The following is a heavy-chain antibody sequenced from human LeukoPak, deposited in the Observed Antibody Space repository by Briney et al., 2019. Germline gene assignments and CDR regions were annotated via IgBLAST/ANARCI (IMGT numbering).Heavy chain of an antibody. J-gene: IGHJ4*02. CDR2: ISGSGGST. D-gene: IGHD3-10*01. Sequence: GRSLRLSCAASGFTFSSYAMHWVRQAPGKGLEWVSAISGSGGSTYYADSVKGRFTISRDNSKNTLYLQMNSLRAEDTAVYYCAKDVRHYYGSGSYPYWGQGTLVTVSS. CDR3: AKDVRHYYGSGSYPY. CDR1: GFTFSSYA. V-gene: IGHV3-23*01.